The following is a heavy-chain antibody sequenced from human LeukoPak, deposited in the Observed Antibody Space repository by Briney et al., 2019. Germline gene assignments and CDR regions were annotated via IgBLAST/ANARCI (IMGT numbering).Heavy chain of an antibody. V-gene: IGHV3-48*03. D-gene: IGHD3-10*02. CDR1: GFRFSSYD. CDR2: ISASGITI. Sequence: GGSLRLSCAASGFRFSSYDMRWVRQAPGKGLEWLSYISASGITIDYADSVKGRFTISRDYAKNSLYLQMNSLRAEDTAVYYCAELGITMIGGVWGKGTTVTISS. J-gene: IGHJ6*04. CDR3: AELGITMIGGV.